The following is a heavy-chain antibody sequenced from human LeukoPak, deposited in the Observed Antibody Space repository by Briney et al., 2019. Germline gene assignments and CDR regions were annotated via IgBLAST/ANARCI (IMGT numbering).Heavy chain of an antibody. D-gene: IGHD3-3*01. CDR3: AKDLTIFGVVPDY. J-gene: IGHJ4*02. CDR2: ISYDGSNK. V-gene: IGHV3-30*18. CDR1: GFTFSSYG. Sequence: PGGSLRLSCAASGFTFSSYGMHWVRQAPGKGLEWVAVISYDGSNKYYADSVKGRFTISRDNSKNTLYLQMNSLRAEDTAVYYCAKDLTIFGVVPDYWGQGTLVTVSS.